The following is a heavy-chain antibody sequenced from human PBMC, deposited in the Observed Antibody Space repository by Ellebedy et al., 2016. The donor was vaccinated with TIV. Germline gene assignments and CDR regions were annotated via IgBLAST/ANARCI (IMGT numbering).Heavy chain of an antibody. CDR2: ISSTGYYI. J-gene: IGHJ4*02. V-gene: IGHV3-21*01. CDR3: ARRGEHDS. Sequence: GESLKISCAASGFTFTSYSMNWVRQAPGKGLEWVSSISSTGYYIYYADSVQCRFTISRDDASNSLFLQMNSLRADDTSVYYCARRGEHDSWGQGTLVTVSS. D-gene: IGHD3-16*01. CDR1: GFTFTSYS.